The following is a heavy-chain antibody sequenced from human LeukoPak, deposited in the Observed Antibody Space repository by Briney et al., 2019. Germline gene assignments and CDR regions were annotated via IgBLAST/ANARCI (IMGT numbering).Heavy chain of an antibody. CDR2: IKHSGST. Sequence: SETLSLTCAVYGGSFSGYYWSWIRQPPGKGLEWIGEIKHSGSTNYNPSLKSRVTISVDTSKNQFSLKLSSVTAADTAVYYCAGTYDFWSGSFDYWGRGTLVTVSS. D-gene: IGHD3-3*01. CDR1: GGSFSGYY. CDR3: AGTYDFWSGSFDY. J-gene: IGHJ4*02. V-gene: IGHV4-34*01.